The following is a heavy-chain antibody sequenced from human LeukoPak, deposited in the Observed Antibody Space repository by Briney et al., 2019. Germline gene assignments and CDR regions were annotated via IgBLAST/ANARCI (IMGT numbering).Heavy chain of an antibody. Sequence: GGSLRLSCAASGFTISSSYMSWVRQAPGKGLEWVSVIYSGGSTYYADSVKGRFTISRDSSENTLYLQMDSLRGEDTAVYYCARGPDYVWGSYRHNWGQGTLVTVSS. D-gene: IGHD3-16*02. J-gene: IGHJ4*02. CDR2: IYSGGST. V-gene: IGHV3-53*01. CDR3: ARGPDYVWGSYRHN. CDR1: GFTISSSY.